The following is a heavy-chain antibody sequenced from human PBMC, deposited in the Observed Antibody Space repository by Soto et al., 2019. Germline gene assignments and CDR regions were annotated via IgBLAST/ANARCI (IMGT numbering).Heavy chain of an antibody. D-gene: IGHD2-15*01. J-gene: IGHJ4*02. CDR2: ISSSSSYI. CDR3: ARAYCSGGSCYSGDLFDY. Sequence: PRGSLRLSCAASGFTFSSYSMNWVRQAPGKGLEWVSSISSSSSYIYYADSVKGRFTISRDNAKNSLYLQMNSLRAEDTAVYYCARAYCSGGSCYSGDLFDYWGQGTLVTVSS. CDR1: GFTFSSYS. V-gene: IGHV3-21*01.